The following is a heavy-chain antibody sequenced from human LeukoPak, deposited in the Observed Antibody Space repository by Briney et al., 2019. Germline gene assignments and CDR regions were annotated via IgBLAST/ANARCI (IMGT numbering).Heavy chain of an antibody. V-gene: IGHV4-39*07. CDR1: GGSISSSSYY. CDR3: ARTLLWFGEFPNPFDY. J-gene: IGHJ4*02. D-gene: IGHD3-10*01. Sequence: KSSETLSLTCTVSGGSISSSSYYWGWSRQPPGKGLEWIGSIYYSGSTYYNPSLKSRVTISVDTSKNQFSLKLSSVTAAVTAVYYCARTLLWFGEFPNPFDYWGQGTLVTVSS. CDR2: IYYSGST.